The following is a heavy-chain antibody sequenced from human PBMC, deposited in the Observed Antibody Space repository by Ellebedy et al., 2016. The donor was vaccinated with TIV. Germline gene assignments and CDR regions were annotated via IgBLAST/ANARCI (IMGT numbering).Heavy chain of an antibody. CDR1: GFTFTAYG. CDR3: TRGAGEPDWFNP. J-gene: IGHJ5*02. V-gene: IGHV3-7*01. Sequence: GGSLRLXXAPSGFTFTAYGMSWVRQAPGKGLEWVANIKEDGIKKNYADSVKGRFAISRDNDENSVYLQMNSLKVEDTAVYYCTRGAGEPDWFNPWGQGILVTVSA. CDR2: IKEDGIKK.